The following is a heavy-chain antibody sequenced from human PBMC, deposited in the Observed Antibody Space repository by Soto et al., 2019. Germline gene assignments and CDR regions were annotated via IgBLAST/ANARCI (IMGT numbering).Heavy chain of an antibody. D-gene: IGHD1-26*01. CDR3: ARREIQGPIDY. J-gene: IGHJ4*02. V-gene: IGHV4-28*01. Sequence: SETLSLTCAVSGYYINSSNWWGWIRQPPGKGLEWIGYIYYSGTTYYNPSLKSRVTMSVDTSKNQFSLKLTSVTAVDTAVYYCARREIQGPIDYWGQGTLVTVSS. CDR1: GYYINSSNW. CDR2: IYYSGTT.